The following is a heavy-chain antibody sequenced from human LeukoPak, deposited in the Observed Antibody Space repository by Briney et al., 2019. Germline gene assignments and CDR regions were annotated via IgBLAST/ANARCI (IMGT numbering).Heavy chain of an antibody. Sequence: LLPCSASCGIIFSNYETWCRRPAPGEGLEWVSYSSSSGSTIYYEDSVKGRFNISRDNGKNSLYLQMSRLRAEDTAVYYCARDWIGCGGDCPPELKKYYYYVMDVWGQGTTITV. J-gene: IGHJ6*02. CDR2: SSSSGSTI. V-gene: IGHV3-48*03. D-gene: IGHD2-21*02. CDR3: ARDWIGCGGDCPPELKKYYYYVMDV. CDR1: GIIFSNYE.